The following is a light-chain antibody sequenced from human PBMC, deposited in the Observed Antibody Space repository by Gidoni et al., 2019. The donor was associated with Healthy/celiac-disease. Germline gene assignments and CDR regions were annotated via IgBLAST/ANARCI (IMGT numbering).Light chain of an antibody. V-gene: IGLV2-14*01. CDR2: KVS. J-gene: IGLJ2*01. CDR3: SSYTSSSTVV. CDR1: RSDVGGYNY. Sequence: QSALTQPASVAGSPGQSITISCTGTRSDVGGYNYVSWYQQHPGKAPTLMIYKVSNRPSGVSNRFSGSKSGNTASLTISGLQAEDEADYYCSSYTSSSTVVFGGGTKLTVL.